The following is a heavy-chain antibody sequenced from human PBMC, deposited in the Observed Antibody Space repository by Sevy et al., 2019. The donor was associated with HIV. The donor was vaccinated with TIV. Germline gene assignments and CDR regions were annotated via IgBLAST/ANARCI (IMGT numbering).Heavy chain of an antibody. J-gene: IGHJ4*02. CDR3: ARQNPSDYYDSSGPSDPDY. CDR2: IYHSGST. D-gene: IGHD3-22*01. CDR1: AYSISSGYY. V-gene: IGHV4-38-2*01. Sequence: SETLSLTCAVSAYSISSGYYWGWIRQPPGKGLEWIGSIYHSGSTYYNPSLKSRVTISVDTSKNQFSLKLSSVTAADTAVYYCARQNPSDYYDSSGPSDPDYWGQGTLVTVSS.